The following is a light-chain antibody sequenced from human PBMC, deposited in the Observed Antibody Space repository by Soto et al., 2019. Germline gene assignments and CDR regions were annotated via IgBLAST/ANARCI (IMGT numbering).Light chain of an antibody. V-gene: IGKV3-20*01. J-gene: IGKJ3*01. Sequence: TQSPGAVSLSPGERATLSCRASQSVSSSYLAWYQQKPGQAPRLLIYGASSRATGIPDRFSGSGSGTDFTLTISRLEPEDFAVYYCQQYGSSFTFGPGTKVDI. CDR2: GAS. CDR1: QSVSSSY. CDR3: QQYGSSFT.